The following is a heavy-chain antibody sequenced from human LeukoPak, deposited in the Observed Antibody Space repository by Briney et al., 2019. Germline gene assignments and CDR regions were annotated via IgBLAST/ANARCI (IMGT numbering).Heavy chain of an antibody. CDR3: ARFIRGVFHFDY. CDR2: ISSSSSYI. V-gene: IGHV3-21*01. J-gene: IGHJ4*02. Sequence: GRSLRLSCAASGFTFSSYSMNWVRQAPGKGLEWVSSISSSSSYIYYADSVKGRFTISRDNAKNSLYLQMNSLRAEDTAVYYCARFIRGVFHFDYWGQGTLVTVSS. CDR1: GFTFSSYS. D-gene: IGHD3-10*01.